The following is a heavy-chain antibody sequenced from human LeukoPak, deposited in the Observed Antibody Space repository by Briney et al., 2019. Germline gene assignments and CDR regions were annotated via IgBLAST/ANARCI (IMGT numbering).Heavy chain of an antibody. J-gene: IGHJ4*02. Sequence: PGCSVTLSCPASGFTFSKYGMHWVRQDPATRLEGAAFIRYDGSNNYYADSVKVRFTISRDNSKNTLYLQMDSPRAEDTAVYYCARGKTYYGSGRWGYWGQGTLVTVSS. CDR1: GFTFSKYG. CDR2: IRYDGSNN. V-gene: IGHV3-30*02. D-gene: IGHD3-10*01. CDR3: ARGKTYYGSGRWGY.